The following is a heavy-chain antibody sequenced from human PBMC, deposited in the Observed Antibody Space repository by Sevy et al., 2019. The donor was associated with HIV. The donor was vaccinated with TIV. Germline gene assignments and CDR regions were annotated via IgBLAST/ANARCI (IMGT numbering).Heavy chain of an antibody. CDR3: AKCGPNSGYDDYFDY. CDR1: GFTFSNYA. CDR2: IWYDGSKI. Sequence: GGSLRLSCAASGFTFSNYAMHWVRQAPGKGLAWVALIWYDGSKIFYADSVKGRLTISRDNSETTLYLQMNSLRAEDTALYHCAKCGPNSGYDDYFDYWGQGTLVTVSS. J-gene: IGHJ4*02. V-gene: IGHV3-33*06. D-gene: IGHD5-12*01.